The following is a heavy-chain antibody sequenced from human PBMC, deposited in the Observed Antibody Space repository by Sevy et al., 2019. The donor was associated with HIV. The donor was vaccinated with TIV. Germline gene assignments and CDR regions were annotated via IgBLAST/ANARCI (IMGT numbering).Heavy chain of an antibody. CDR3: ARVAVEYGSDDCYRRFDY. CDR2: ISDPGTNK. D-gene: IGHD2-21*02. CDR1: GFTFILYA. J-gene: IGHJ4*02. Sequence: GGSLRLSCAASGFTFILYAIHWVRQAPGKGLEWVALISDPGTNKYYADSVKGRFTISRDDSKNTAYLQMNNLRTDDTAVYYCARVAVEYGSDDCYRRFDYWGQGTQVTVSS. V-gene: IGHV3-30-3*01.